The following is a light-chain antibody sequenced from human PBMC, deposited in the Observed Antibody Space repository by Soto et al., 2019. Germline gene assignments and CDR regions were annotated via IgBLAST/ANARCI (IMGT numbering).Light chain of an antibody. CDR2: GAS. V-gene: IGKV3-20*01. CDR1: QSVSRNY. J-gene: IGKJ4*01. CDR3: QQYGSSPPLT. Sequence: EIVLTQSPGTLSLSPGERATLSCRASQSVSRNYLAWYQQKLGQAPRLLIYGASSRATGIPDRFSGSGSGTDFTLTISRLEPEDFAVYYCQQYGSSPPLTFGGGTKVEIK.